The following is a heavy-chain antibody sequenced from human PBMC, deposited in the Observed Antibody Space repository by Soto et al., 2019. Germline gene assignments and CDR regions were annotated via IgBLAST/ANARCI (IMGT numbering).Heavy chain of an antibody. V-gene: IGHV4-34*01. CDR2: INESGRT. J-gene: IGHJ4*02. CDR1: GQSFSGHS. CDR3: ARGSGIVALPGELEDVKYDY. Sequence: QVQLQQWRAGLVKPSETLSLSCAVYGQSFSGHSWYWLRQPPGQGLEWIGEINESGRTYYNPSLKSRVTISTDTSQNQFSLKRSSVSAADTAAYFCARGSGIVALPGELEDVKYDYWGQRTLVNVSS. D-gene: IGHD1-1*01.